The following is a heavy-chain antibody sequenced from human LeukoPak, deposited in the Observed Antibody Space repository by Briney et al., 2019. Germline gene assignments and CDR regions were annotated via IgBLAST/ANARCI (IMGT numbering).Heavy chain of an antibody. CDR2: IRSKADNDAT. CDR1: GFTFSGSV. J-gene: IGHJ4*02. V-gene: IGHV3-73*01. Sequence: QPGGSLRLSCAASGFTFSGSVLLWVRQASGRGLEWVGRIRSKADNDATAYAASVKGGFTISRDDSRNTAYLQMNSLKTEDMAMYYCTVGVYWGQGTLVTVSS. CDR3: TVGVY.